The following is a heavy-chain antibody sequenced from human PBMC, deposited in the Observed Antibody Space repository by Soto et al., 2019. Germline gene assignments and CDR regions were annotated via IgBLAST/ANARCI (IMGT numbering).Heavy chain of an antibody. Sequence: QVQLVQSGAEVKKPGSSVKVSCKASGGTFSSYTISWVRQAPGQGLEWMGRIIPILGIANYAQKFRGRVTITADKSTSTAYMELSSLRSEDTAVYYCARILFGVAGDGFDPWGQGTLVTVSS. CDR3: ARILFGVAGDGFDP. CDR2: IIPILGIA. J-gene: IGHJ5*02. D-gene: IGHD3-3*01. CDR1: GGTFSSYT. V-gene: IGHV1-69*02.